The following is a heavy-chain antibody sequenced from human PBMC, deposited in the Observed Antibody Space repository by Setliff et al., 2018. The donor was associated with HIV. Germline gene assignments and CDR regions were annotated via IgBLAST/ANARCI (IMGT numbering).Heavy chain of an antibody. CDR2: IYHSGNT. CDR1: GGSIISSNW. D-gene: IGHD5-12*01. V-gene: IGHV4-4*02. CDR3: AREMATRFDAFDI. Sequence: SETLSLTCAVSGGSIISSNWWSWVRQPPGKGPEWIGEIYHSGNTNYNPSLKSRVTISVDESKNQFSLRLSSVTAADTAVYYCAREMATRFDAFDIWGQGTMVTVSS. J-gene: IGHJ3*02.